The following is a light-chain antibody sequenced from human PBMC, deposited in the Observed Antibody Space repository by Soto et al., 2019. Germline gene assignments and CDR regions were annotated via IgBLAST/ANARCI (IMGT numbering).Light chain of an antibody. J-gene: IGKJ4*01. CDR2: DAS. V-gene: IGKV3-11*01. CDR1: QSISSC. CDR3: QQCSNWPLT. Sequence: TQSPSSLSASVGYRVTITCRASQSISSCLAWYQQKPGQAPRLLIYDASNRATGIPARFSGSGSGTDFTLTVSNLESEDFAVYYCQQCSNWPLTFGGGTKVDIK.